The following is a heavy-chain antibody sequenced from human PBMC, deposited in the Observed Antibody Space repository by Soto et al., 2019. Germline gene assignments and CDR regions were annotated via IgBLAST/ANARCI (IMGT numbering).Heavy chain of an antibody. CDR2: ITYDGING. CDR3: AKGLLAIVGTTLPRDAFNI. CDR1: GFIFRSYA. V-gene: IGHV3-30*09. Sequence: GGSLRLSCLASGFIFRSYAMHWVRQAPGKGLEWVAVITYDGINGYYADSVRGRFAISRDTSKNAVYLEMNSLRPEDTAVYYCAKGLLAIVGTTLPRDAFNIWGQGTMVTVSS. J-gene: IGHJ3*02. D-gene: IGHD1-26*01.